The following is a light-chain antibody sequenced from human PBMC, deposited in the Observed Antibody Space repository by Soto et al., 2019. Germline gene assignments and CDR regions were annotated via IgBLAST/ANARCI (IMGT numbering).Light chain of an antibody. CDR3: GTWDSSLSAV. Sequence: QSVLAQLPSVAASPGQKVTIFCSGCISDFWYNYVSRYKQLPGTAPTLRSYDNNKRPSGIPDRFSGSKSGTSATLGITGLQTGDEADYYCGTWDSSLSAVFGTGTKVTVL. V-gene: IGLV1-51*01. CDR1: ISDFWYNY. CDR2: DNN. J-gene: IGLJ1*01.